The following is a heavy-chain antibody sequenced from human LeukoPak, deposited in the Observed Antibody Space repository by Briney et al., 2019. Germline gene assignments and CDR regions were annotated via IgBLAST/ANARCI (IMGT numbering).Heavy chain of an antibody. CDR2: SDPEDGET. CDR1: GYTLTELS. CDR3: ARAPGGVVHMDV. J-gene: IGHJ6*03. Sequence: GASVKVSCKVSGYTLTELSMHWVRQAPGKGLEWMGGSDPEDGETIYAQKFQGRVTMTEDTSTDTAYMELSSLRSEDTAVYYCARAPGGVVHMDVWGKGTTVTVSS. V-gene: IGHV1-24*01. D-gene: IGHD3-3*01.